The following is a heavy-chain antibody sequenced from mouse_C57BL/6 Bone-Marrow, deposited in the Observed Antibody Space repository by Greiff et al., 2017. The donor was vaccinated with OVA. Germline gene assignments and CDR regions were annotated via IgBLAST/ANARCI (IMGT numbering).Heavy chain of an antibody. CDR1: GYTFTSYW. Sequence: VQLQQSGTVLARPGASVKMSCKTSGYTFTSYWMHWVKQRPGQGLEWIGAIYPGNSDTSYNQKFKGKAKLTAVTSASTAYMELSSLTNEDSAVYYCTRDGNYVYLYWYFDGWGTGTTVTVSS. CDR2: IYPGNSDT. V-gene: IGHV1-5*01. D-gene: IGHD2-1*01. J-gene: IGHJ1*03. CDR3: TRDGNYVYLYWYFDG.